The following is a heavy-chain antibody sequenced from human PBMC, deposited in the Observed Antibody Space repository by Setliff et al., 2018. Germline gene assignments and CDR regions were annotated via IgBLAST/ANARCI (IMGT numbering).Heavy chain of an antibody. J-gene: IGHJ4*02. Sequence: GGSLRLSCAASGFTFSGYWLSWVRQAPGKGLEWVAYIRHDGSNENYADSVKGRFTVSRDNSRNTLFLQMNSLRAEDTAVYYCAKDTHYYSSSGYYCFDYWGQGTLVTVSS. CDR2: IRHDGSNE. V-gene: IGHV3-30*02. CDR3: AKDTHYYSSSGYYCFDY. CDR1: GFTFSGYW. D-gene: IGHD3-22*01.